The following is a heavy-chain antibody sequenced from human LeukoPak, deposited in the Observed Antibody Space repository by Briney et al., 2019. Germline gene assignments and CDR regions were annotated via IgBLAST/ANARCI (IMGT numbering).Heavy chain of an antibody. V-gene: IGHV4-4*07. J-gene: IGHJ6*03. CDR3: ARVRRTFYYYMDV. Sequence: SETLSLTLTVSGGPISSLYWGWIRQPPGKGLEWIGRIYTSESTNYNPSLKSRVTMSVDTSKNQFSLKLSSVTAADTAVYYCARVRRTFYYYMDVWGKGTTVTISS. D-gene: IGHD1-14*01. CDR2: IYTSEST. CDR1: GGPISSLY.